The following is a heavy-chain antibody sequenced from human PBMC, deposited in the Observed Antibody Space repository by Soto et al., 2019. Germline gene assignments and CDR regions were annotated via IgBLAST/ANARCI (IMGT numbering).Heavy chain of an antibody. Sequence: GASVKVSCKASGGTFSTCAITWVRQAPGQGLEWMGGIIPVFGTAHYAQKFQGRVTITANESTSTAYMELSSLRSEDTAVYYCARALEEYYYDSAGYYSGYWGQGTLVTVSS. CDR3: ARALEEYYYDSAGYYSGY. CDR2: IIPVFGTA. V-gene: IGHV1-69*13. J-gene: IGHJ4*02. CDR1: GGTFSTCA. D-gene: IGHD3-22*01.